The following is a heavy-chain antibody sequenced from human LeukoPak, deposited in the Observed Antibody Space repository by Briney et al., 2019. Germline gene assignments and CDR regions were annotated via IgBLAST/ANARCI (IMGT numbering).Heavy chain of an antibody. CDR2: IYYSGST. Sequence: SETLSLTCTVSGGSISSSSYYWGWIRQPPGKGPEWIGSIYYSGSTYYNPSLKSRVTISVDTSKNQFSLKLSSVTAADTAVYYCARDRGYGGNYMDVWGKGTTVTVSS. V-gene: IGHV4-39*07. D-gene: IGHD4-23*01. CDR3: ARDRGYGGNYMDV. J-gene: IGHJ6*03. CDR1: GGSISSSSYY.